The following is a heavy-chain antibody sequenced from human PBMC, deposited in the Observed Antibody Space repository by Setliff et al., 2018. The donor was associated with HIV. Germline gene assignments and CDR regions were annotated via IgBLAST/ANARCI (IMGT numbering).Heavy chain of an antibody. CDR3: ARGLGGYCSSVSCYEADH. CDR1: GGSFSGYS. D-gene: IGHD2-2*01. J-gene: IGHJ5*02. V-gene: IGHV4-34*01. Sequence: ASETLSLTCAVYGGSFSGYSWTWIRQPPGKGLGWIGEIDQSGSTNYNPSLKSRVTTSVDTSKNQFSLRLSSVTAADTAVYYCARGLGGYCSSVSCYEADHWGQGTLVTVSS. CDR2: IDQSGST.